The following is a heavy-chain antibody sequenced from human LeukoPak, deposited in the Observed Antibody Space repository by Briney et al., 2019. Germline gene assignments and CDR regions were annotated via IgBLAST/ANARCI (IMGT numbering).Heavy chain of an antibody. V-gene: IGHV4-34*01. CDR2: INHSGST. CDR1: GGSFSGYY. J-gene: IGHJ4*02. CDR3: ARVGSGSSYYFPY. D-gene: IGHD1-26*01. Sequence: SETLSLTCAVYGGSFSGYYWSWIRQPPGKGLEWIGEINHSGSTNYNPSLKSRVTISGDMSKNQLSLNLTSVTAANTAVYYCARVGSGSSYYFPYWGQGTLATVSS.